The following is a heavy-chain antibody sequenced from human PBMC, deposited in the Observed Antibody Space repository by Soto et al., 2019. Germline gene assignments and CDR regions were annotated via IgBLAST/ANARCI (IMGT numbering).Heavy chain of an antibody. CDR3: TSFRHAVAGTENFDY. Sequence: EVQLVESGGGLVQPGGSLKLSCATSGFTFSDATIHWVRRASGKGLEWVGRIRSKANSYTTEYATSMKGKFTISRDDTKNTAYLQMSSLKTEDTAVYFCTSFRHAVAGTENFDYWGQGTLVTVSS. CDR2: IRSKANSYTT. V-gene: IGHV3-73*01. J-gene: IGHJ4*02. CDR1: GFTFSDAT. D-gene: IGHD6-19*01.